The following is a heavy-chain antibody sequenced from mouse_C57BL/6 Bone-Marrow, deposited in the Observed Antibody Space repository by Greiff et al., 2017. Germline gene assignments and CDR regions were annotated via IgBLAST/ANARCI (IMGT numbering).Heavy chain of an antibody. CDR3: ARPGDYDRFYYAMDY. Sequence: EVKLVESGGGLARPGGSLKISCAASGFTFSGYGMHWVRQAPEKGLEWVAYISSGSSTIYYADKVKGRFTIPRDNAKNTLFLPLTSQMSEDTAMYYCARPGDYDRFYYAMDYWGQGTSVTVSS. J-gene: IGHJ4*01. CDR2: ISSGSSTI. V-gene: IGHV5-17*01. CDR1: GFTFSGYG. D-gene: IGHD2-4*01.